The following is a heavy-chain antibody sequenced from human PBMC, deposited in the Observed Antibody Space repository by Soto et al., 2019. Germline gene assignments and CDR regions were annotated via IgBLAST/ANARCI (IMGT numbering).Heavy chain of an antibody. CDR3: ARDRLLYDFWSGYLPREPDY. CDR2: ISGSGGST. CDR1: GFTFSSYA. J-gene: IGHJ4*02. Sequence: PGGSLRLSCAASGFTFSSYAMSWVRQAPGKGLEWVSAISGSGGSTYYADSVKGRFTISRDNSKNTLYLQMNSLRAEDTAVYYCARDRLLYDFWSGYLPREPDYWGQGTLVTVSS. D-gene: IGHD3-3*01. V-gene: IGHV3-23*01.